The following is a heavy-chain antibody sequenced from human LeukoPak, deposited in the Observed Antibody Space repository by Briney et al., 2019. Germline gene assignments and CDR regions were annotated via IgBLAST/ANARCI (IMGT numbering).Heavy chain of an antibody. Sequence: PGGSLRLSCAASGFTSSSYAMSWVRQAPGKGLEWIGYMYYSGSTNYNPSLKSRVTISVDTSKNQFSLKLSSVTAADTAVYYCARAGRDDTPRGNYFDPWGQGTLVTVSS. J-gene: IGHJ5*02. V-gene: IGHV4-59*01. D-gene: IGHD4-11*01. CDR3: ARAGRDDTPRGNYFDP. CDR2: MYYSGST. CDR1: GFTSSSYA.